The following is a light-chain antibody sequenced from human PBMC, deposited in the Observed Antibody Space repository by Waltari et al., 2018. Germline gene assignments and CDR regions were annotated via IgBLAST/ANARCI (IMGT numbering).Light chain of an antibody. CDR2: EAS. CDR1: QTIGTY. V-gene: IGKV1-5*03. J-gene: IGKJ1*01. Sequence: DIQMTQSPSTLSASVGDRVTVTCRASQTIGTYLAWFQRKPGKAPKLLIYEASTLENGVPSRFSGSGSGTEFTLTISSLEPDDFATYYCQQYNSYWWTFDLGTKVEV. CDR3: QQYNSYWWT.